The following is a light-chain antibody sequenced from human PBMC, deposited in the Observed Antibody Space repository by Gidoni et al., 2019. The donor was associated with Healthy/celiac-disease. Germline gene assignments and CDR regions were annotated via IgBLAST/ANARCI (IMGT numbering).Light chain of an antibody. CDR3: LQDYNYPWT. Sequence: AMQMTQSPSSLSASVGDRVTITCRASQGIRNALGWYQPKPGKAPKLLIYAASSLQSGVPSRFSGSGSGTDFTLTISSLQPEDFATYYCLQDYNYPWTFGQGTKVEIK. J-gene: IGKJ1*01. CDR2: AAS. CDR1: QGIRNA. V-gene: IGKV1-6*01.